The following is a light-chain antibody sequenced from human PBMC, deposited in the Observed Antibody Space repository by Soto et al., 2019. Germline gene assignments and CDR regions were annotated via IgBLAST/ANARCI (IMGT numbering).Light chain of an antibody. Sequence: DIQMTQSPSSLSASVGDRVTITCQASQDISNYLNWYQQKPGKAPKLLIYDVSALKRGVPPRFSGSGSGTEFTLTISSLQPEDFATYYCQQYDSFSVTFGQGTKVDIK. J-gene: IGKJ1*01. V-gene: IGKV1-33*01. CDR2: DVS. CDR1: QDISNY. CDR3: QQYDSFSVT.